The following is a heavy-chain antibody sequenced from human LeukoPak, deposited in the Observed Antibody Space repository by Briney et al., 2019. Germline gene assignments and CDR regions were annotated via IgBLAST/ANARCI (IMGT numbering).Heavy chain of an antibody. CDR1: GYSISSGYY. D-gene: IGHD4-17*01. CDR2: VYHSGST. J-gene: IGHJ4*02. V-gene: IGHV4-38-2*01. Sequence: SETLSLTCGVSGYSISSGYYWGWIRQPPGKGLEWIGSVYHSGSTYYNPSLKSRVTLSIDTSRKQFSLNLRSVTVADTGIYYCTRMTTGHDYWGQGTLVTVSS. CDR3: TRMTTGHDY.